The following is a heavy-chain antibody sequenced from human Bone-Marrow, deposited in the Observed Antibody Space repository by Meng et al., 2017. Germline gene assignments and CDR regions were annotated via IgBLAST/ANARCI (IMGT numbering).Heavy chain of an antibody. V-gene: IGHV4-30-4*01. CDR2: IYYSGTT. Sequence: QVQLQESGPGLVKPSQTLSLTCTVSNDSIRSGDYYWSWIRQPPGKGLEWIGFIYYSGTTYYNPSLKSRVTISVDTSKNQFSLNLTSVTAADTAVYYCARGGASSKWFDPWGQGTLVTVSS. CDR1: NDSIRSGDYY. D-gene: IGHD2/OR15-2a*01. CDR3: ARGGASSKWFDP. J-gene: IGHJ5*02.